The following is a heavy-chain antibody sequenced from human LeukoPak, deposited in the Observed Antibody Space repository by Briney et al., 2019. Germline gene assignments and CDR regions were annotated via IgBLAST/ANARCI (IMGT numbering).Heavy chain of an antibody. J-gene: IGHJ4*02. V-gene: IGHV1-24*01. CDR1: GYTLTELS. Sequence: ASVKVSCKVSGYTLTELSMHWVRQAPGKGLEWMGGFDPEDGETIYAQKFQGRVTMTEDTSTDTAYMELSSLRSKDTAVYYCATGDYGDYFGPRWGQGTLVTVSS. CDR2: FDPEDGET. CDR3: ATGDYGDYFGPR. D-gene: IGHD4-17*01.